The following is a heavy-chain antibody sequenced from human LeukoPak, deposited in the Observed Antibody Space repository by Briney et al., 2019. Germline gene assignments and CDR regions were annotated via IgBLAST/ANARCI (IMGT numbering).Heavy chain of an antibody. J-gene: IGHJ4*02. CDR1: GYTFPSNY. V-gene: IGHV1-46*01. CDR3: ARDQEGFDY. Sequence: ASVKVSCKASGYTFPSNYFTWVRRPLGQGFEWMGMIYPRDGSTSYAQKFQGRVTVTRDTSTSTVHMELSGLRSEDTAVYYCARDQEGFDYWGQGTLVTVSS. CDR2: IYPRDGST.